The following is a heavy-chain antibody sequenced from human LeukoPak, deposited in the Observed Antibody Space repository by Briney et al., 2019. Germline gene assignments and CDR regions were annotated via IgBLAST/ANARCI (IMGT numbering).Heavy chain of an antibody. D-gene: IGHD5-12*01. CDR3: ARKSGYVYYFDY. Sequence: GGSLRLSCAASGFTFSNYWMNWVRQVPGKGLECLANIKQDGSETYYADSVKGRFTISRDNAKNSLYLQMNSLRAEDTAVYYCARKSGYVYYFDYWGQGTLVTVSS. J-gene: IGHJ4*02. CDR1: GFTFSNYW. CDR2: IKQDGSET. V-gene: IGHV3-7*01.